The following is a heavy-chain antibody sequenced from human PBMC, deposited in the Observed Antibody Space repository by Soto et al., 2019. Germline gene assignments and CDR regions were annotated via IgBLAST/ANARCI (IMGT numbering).Heavy chain of an antibody. CDR2: IKSKTDGGTT. Sequence: SGGSLRLSCAASGFTFSNAWMNWVRQAPGKGLEWVGRIKSKTDGGTTDYAAPVKGRFTISRDDSKNTLYLQMNSLKTEDTAVYYCTIGIQLWLRASYYYYGMDVWGQGTTVTVSS. CDR3: TIGIQLWLRASYYYYGMDV. J-gene: IGHJ6*02. D-gene: IGHD5-18*01. V-gene: IGHV3-15*07. CDR1: GFTFSNAW.